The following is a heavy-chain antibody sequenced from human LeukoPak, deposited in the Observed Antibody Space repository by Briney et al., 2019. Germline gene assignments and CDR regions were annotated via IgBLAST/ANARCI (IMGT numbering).Heavy chain of an antibody. J-gene: IGHJ4*02. CDR2: IYSGGST. Sequence: GGSLRLSCAASGFTVSGNYMSWVRQAPGEGLEWVSVIYSGGSTYYADSVKGRFTISRDNSKNTLYLQMNSLRAEDTAVYYCARDGRHYYGSGSYYTFDYWGQGTLVTVSS. CDR1: GFTVSGNY. CDR3: ARDGRHYYGSGSYYTFDY. V-gene: IGHV3-66*01. D-gene: IGHD3-10*01.